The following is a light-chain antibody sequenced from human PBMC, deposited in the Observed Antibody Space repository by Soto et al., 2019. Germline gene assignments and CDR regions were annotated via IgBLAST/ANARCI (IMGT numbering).Light chain of an antibody. V-gene: IGKV1-5*03. J-gene: IGKJ2*01. CDR2: QAS. Sequence: DIQMTQSPSTLSASVGDTVTITCRACQSISSWLAWYQQKPGKAPRLLMYQASTLESGVPSRFSGSGSGTELTLTISRLQPDDFATYYCQQYSSYPYTFGQGTKVDIK. CDR1: QSISSW. CDR3: QQYSSYPYT.